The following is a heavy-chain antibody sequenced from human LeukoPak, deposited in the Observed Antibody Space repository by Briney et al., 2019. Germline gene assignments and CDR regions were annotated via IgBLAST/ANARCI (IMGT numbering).Heavy chain of an antibody. V-gene: IGHV3-21*01. J-gene: IGHJ6*03. CDR1: GFTFNNYN. Sequence: GGSLRLSCAASGFTFNNYNMNWVRQAPGMGLEWVSSSTSSSTYIYYADSVKGRFTISRDNAKNSLYLQMVSLRPEDTAVYYCARDPYSGNYGAYYYYYMDVWGKGTTVTISS. CDR2: STSSSTYI. D-gene: IGHD1-26*01. CDR3: ARDPYSGNYGAYYYYYMDV.